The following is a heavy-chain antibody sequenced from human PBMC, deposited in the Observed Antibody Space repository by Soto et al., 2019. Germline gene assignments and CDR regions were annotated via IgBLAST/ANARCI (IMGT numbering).Heavy chain of an antibody. Sequence: GASVKVSSKASGFTFTSYGISWVRQAPGQGLEWMGWISAYNGNTNYAQKLQGRVTMTTDTSTSTAYMELRSLRSDDTAVYYCATSRYGDYNTLWGQGTLVTVSS. CDR1: GFTFTSYG. D-gene: IGHD4-17*01. V-gene: IGHV1-18*01. J-gene: IGHJ4*02. CDR2: ISAYNGNT. CDR3: ATSRYGDYNTL.